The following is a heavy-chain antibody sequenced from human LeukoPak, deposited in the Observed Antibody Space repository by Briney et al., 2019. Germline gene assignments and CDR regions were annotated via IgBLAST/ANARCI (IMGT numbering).Heavy chain of an antibody. V-gene: IGHV3-7*01. J-gene: IGHJ3*01. Sequence: GGSLRLSCAASGYTFSSYWMTWVRQAPGKGLEWVANIKLDVSETYYVDSVRGRFTISRDNTKNSLYLQMDSLRAEDTAVYYCTRKGNAFDFWGQGTMVTVSS. CDR3: TRKGNAFDF. CDR1: GYTFSSYW. CDR2: IKLDVSET. D-gene: IGHD3-10*01.